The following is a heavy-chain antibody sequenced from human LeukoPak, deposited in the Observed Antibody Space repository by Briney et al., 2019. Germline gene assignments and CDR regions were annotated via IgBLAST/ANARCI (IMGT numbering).Heavy chain of an antibody. D-gene: IGHD2-15*01. CDR2: ISGSGGST. J-gene: IGHJ3*02. V-gene: IGHV3-23*01. CDR1: GFTFSSYA. Sequence: GGSLRLSCAASGFTFSSYAMSWVRQAPGKGLEWVSAISGSGGSTYYADSVKGRFTISRDNSKNSLYLQMNSLRAEDTAVYYCARDSVGVVASFDIWGQGTMVTVSS. CDR3: ARDSVGVVASFDI.